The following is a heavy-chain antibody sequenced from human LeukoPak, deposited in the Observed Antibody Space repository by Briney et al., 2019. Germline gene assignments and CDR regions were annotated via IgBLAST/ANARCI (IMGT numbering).Heavy chain of an antibody. CDR2: IYYSGST. V-gene: IGHV4-59*08. D-gene: IGHD4-17*01. CDR1: GGSISTYY. Sequence: SETLSLTCTVSGGSISTYYWSWIRQPPGKGLEWIGYIYYSGSTNYNPSLKSRVTISVDTSKNQFSLKLSSVTAADTAVYYCAGLTVTPGSDAFDIWGQGTMVTVSS. CDR3: AGLTVTPGSDAFDI. J-gene: IGHJ3*02.